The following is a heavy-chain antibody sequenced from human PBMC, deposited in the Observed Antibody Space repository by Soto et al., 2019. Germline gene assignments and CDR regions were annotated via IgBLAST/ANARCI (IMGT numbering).Heavy chain of an antibody. J-gene: IGHJ4*02. CDR1: GFTFSSYL. Sequence: GGSLRLSCAASGFTFSSYLMSWVRQAPGKGLEWVANIKQDGSEKYYVDSVKGRFTISRDNAKNSLYLQMNSLRAEDTAVYYCARELYDILTGYLDYFDYWGQGTLVTVSS. CDR3: ARELYDILTGYLDYFDY. CDR2: IKQDGSEK. D-gene: IGHD3-9*01. V-gene: IGHV3-7*05.